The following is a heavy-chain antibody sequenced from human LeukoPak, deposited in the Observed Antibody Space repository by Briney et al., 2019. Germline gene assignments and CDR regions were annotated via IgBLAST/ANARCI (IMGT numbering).Heavy chain of an antibody. V-gene: IGHV4-34*01. J-gene: IGHJ5*02. CDR2: INHSGST. D-gene: IGHD2-2*02. CDR1: GGSFSGYY. CDR3: ASLRRAPGYCSSTSCYNMVGNWFDP. Sequence: ASETLSLTCAVYGGSFSGYYWSWIRQPPGKGLEWIGEINHSGSTNYNPSLKSRVTISVDTSKNQFSLKLSSVTAADTAVYYCASLRRAPGYCSSTSCYNMVGNWFDPWGQGTLVTVSS.